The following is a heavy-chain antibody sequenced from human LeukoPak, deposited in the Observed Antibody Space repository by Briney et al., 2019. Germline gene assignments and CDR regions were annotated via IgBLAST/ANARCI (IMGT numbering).Heavy chain of an antibody. CDR3: AKDRPTWPIDY. CDR2: ISYDGSNK. J-gene: IGHJ4*02. D-gene: IGHD5-12*01. V-gene: IGHV3-30*18. Sequence: GGSLRLSCAASGFTFSSYGMHWVRQAPGKGLEWVAVISYDGSNKYYADSVKGRFTISRDNSKNTLYLQMNSLRAEDTAVYYCAKDRPTWPIDYWGQGTLVTVSS. CDR1: GFTFSSYG.